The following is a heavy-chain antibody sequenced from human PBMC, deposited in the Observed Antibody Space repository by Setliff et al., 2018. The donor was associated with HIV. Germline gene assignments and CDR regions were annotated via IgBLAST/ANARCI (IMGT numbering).Heavy chain of an antibody. CDR2: VYYSGST. CDR3: AREGTWNYYDTSGGPDAFDI. V-gene: IGHV4-59*12. D-gene: IGHD3-22*01. CDR1: GGSISYYY. J-gene: IGHJ3*02. Sequence: PSETLSLTCTVSGGSISYYYWSWIRQPPGKGLEWIGYVYYSGSTNYNPSLKSRVTMSVDMSKNQFSLKLSSVTAADTAVYYCAREGTWNYYDTSGGPDAFDIWGQGTMVTVSS.